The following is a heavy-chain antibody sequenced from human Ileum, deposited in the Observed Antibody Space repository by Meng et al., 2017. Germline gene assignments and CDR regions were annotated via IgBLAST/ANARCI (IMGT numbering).Heavy chain of an antibody. D-gene: IGHD3-10*01. CDR3: ARERRHYYGSGSFDY. CDR2: TYYNGSP. Sequence: QVQLQESGPGLVKPSQTLSLTCSVPGGSFSSDNYYWTWIRQTPGKGLEWIGLTYYNGSPFYNPSLRSRVTISVDTSKDQFSLKLTSVTAADTAVYYCARERRHYYGSGSFDYWGQGILVTVSS. J-gene: IGHJ4*02. CDR1: GGSFSSDNYY. V-gene: IGHV4-30-4*01.